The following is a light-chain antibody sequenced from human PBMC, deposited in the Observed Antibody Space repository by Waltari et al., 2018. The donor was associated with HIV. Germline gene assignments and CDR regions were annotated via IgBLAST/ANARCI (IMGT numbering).Light chain of an antibody. CDR2: GGT. CDR1: SSNIGAGYD. J-gene: IGLJ2*01. CDR3: QSFDSSLSSSVV. V-gene: IGLV1-40*01. Sequence: QSVLTQAPSVSGAPGQRVTISCSGSSSNIGAGYDVHWYQQRPGTAPKLLIYGGTNRPSGVPDRFSGSKSGTSASLVITGLQADDEADYYCQSFDSSLSSSVVFGGGTKLTVL.